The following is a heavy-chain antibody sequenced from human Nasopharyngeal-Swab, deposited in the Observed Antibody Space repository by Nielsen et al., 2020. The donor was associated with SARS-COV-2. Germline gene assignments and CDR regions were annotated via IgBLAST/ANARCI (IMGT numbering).Heavy chain of an antibody. CDR2: ISSSVSYI. J-gene: IGHJ4*02. CDR3: ARLPSAWGRRDFDY. D-gene: IGHD6-19*01. V-gene: IGHV3-21*06. CDR1: GFTFSTYS. Sequence: GGSLRLSCAASGFTFSTYSMIWVRQAPAKGLEWVSWISSSVSYIYYADSVKGRFTISSDNAKNALYLQMSSLRAEDTAVYYCARLPSAWGRRDFDYWGQGTLVTVSS.